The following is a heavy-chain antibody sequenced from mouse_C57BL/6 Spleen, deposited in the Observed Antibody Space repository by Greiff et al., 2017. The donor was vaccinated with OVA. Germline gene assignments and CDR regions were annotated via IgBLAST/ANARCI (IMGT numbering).Heavy chain of an antibody. CDR3: AREAIYYDYDGAWFAY. J-gene: IGHJ3*01. D-gene: IGHD2-4*01. Sequence: QVQLQQPGAELVKPGASVKLSCKASGYTFTSYWMHWVKQRPGRGLEWIGRSDPNSGGTKYNEKFKSKATLTVDKPSSTAYMQLSSLTSEDSAVYYCAREAIYYDYDGAWFAYWGQGTLVTVSA. CDR2: SDPNSGGT. CDR1: GYTFTSYW. V-gene: IGHV1-72*01.